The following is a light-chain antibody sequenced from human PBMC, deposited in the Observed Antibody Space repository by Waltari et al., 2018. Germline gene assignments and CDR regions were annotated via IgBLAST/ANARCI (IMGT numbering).Light chain of an antibody. V-gene: IGLV2-14*01. Sequence: QSALTQPASVSASPGQSISISCTETSSYVGHYNYVSWYQQHPGKAPKLIIYDVNKRPSGVSNRFSASKSGNTASLTISGLQPEDEADYYCSSYTRSSTFLFGGGTKLTVL. CDR1: SSYVGHYNY. J-gene: IGLJ3*02. CDR2: DVN. CDR3: SSYTRSSTFL.